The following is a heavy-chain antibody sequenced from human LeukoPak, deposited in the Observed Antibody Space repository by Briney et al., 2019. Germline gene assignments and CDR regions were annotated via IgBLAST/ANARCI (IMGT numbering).Heavy chain of an antibody. Sequence: SETLSLTCTVSGGSISSHNYYWGWIRQPPGKGLEWIGSIYYSGDTYYDPSLKSRVTIFADTSENEFPLDVSSVTAADTAVYYCARVADSWGLDYWGQGTLVTVSS. D-gene: IGHD3-16*01. V-gene: IGHV4-39*02. CDR1: GGSISSHNYY. J-gene: IGHJ4*02. CDR2: IYYSGDT. CDR3: ARVADSWGLDY.